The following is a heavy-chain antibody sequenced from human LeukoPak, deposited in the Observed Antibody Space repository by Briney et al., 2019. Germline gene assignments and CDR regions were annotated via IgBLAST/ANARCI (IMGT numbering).Heavy chain of an antibody. CDR1: GFTFSSYA. CDR3: ATDIVVVVAATLPGGGHKGY. Sequence: GGSLRLSCAASGFTFSSYAMSWVRQAPGKGLEWVSAISGSGGSTYYAGSVKGRFTISRDNSKNTLYLQMNSLRAEDTAVYYCATDIVVVVAATLPGGGHKGYWGQGTLVTVSS. CDR2: ISGSGGST. J-gene: IGHJ4*02. D-gene: IGHD2-15*01. V-gene: IGHV3-23*01.